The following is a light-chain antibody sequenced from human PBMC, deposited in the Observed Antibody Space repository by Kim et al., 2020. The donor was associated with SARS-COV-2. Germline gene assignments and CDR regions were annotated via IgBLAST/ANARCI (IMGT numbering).Light chain of an antibody. V-gene: IGLV1-40*01. CDR3: HSYDTRLSQWV. Sequence: QSVLTQPPSVSGAPGQRVTISCTGDANIGSKYDVHWFQQSPGAAPILLMYGENIRSSGVPDRFSGSKSGASASLAITGLQAEDEATYYCHSYDTRLSQWVFGGGTQLTVL. CDR2: GEN. J-gene: IGLJ3*02. CDR1: ANIGSKYD.